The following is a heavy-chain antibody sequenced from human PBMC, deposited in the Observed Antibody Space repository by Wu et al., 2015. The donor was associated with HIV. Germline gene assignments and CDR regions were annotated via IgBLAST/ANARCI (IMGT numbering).Heavy chain of an antibody. CDR2: ISAYNDNT. V-gene: IGHV1-18*01. CDR3: SEIRSIWFGSYYSRSLYYFDY. D-gene: IGHD3-10*01. Sequence: QVQLVQSGVEVKKPGASVKVSCKASGYTFISFGISWVRQAPGQGLEWMGWISAYNDNTYYAQKFQGRVTMTTDTSTNTAYMELRSLRSDDTAVYYCSEIRSIWFGSYYSRSLYYFDYWGQGTLVTVSS. J-gene: IGHJ4*02. CDR1: GYTFISFG.